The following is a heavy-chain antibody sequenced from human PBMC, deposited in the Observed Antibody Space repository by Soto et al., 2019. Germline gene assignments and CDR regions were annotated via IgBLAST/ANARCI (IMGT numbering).Heavy chain of an antibody. J-gene: IGHJ1*01. Sequence: ASVKVSCKASAYTFTSYDINWVRQATGQGLEWMGWMNPNSGNTGYAQKFQGRVTMTRNTSISTAYMELSSLRSEDTAVYYCARGFRYCSSTSCSGEYFQHWGQGTLVTVSS. CDR3: ARGFRYCSSTSCSGEYFQH. V-gene: IGHV1-8*02. D-gene: IGHD2-2*01. CDR1: AYTFTSYD. CDR2: MNPNSGNT.